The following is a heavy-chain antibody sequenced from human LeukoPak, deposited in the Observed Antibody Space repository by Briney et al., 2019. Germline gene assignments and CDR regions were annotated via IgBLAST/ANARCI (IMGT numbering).Heavy chain of an antibody. V-gene: IGHV3-21*01. J-gene: IGHJ4*02. Sequence: NPGGSLRLSCAASGFTFSSYSMNWVRQAPGKGLEWVSSISSSSYIYYADSVKGRFTISRDNAKNSLYLQMNSLRAEDTAVYYCARDLHDESPFDYWGQGTLVTVSS. CDR1: GFTFSSYS. CDR2: ISSSSYI. CDR3: ARDLHDESPFDY.